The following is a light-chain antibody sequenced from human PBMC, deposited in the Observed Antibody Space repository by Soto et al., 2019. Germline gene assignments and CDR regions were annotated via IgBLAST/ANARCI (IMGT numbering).Light chain of an antibody. CDR2: EGS. V-gene: IGLV2-23*01. Sequence: QSALTQPASVSGSPGQSITISCTGTSSDVGSYNLVSWYQQHPGKAPKLMIYEGSKRPSGVSNRFSGSKSGNTASLTISGLQAEEEADYYCCSYAGSSTSVVFGGGTQLTVL. CDR1: SSDVGSYNL. CDR3: CSYAGSSTSVV. J-gene: IGLJ2*01.